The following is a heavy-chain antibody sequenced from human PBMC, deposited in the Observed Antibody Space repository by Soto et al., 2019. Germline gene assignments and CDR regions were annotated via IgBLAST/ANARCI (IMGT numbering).Heavy chain of an antibody. Sequence: VASVKVSCKASGYTFTTYSFSWVRQAPGQGLEWMGWISIYNGDTVYNQNLQGRVTMTTDTSTSTAYMELRSLRSDDTAVYYCARDPETHSGSPRGFAFWGQGTLVTVSS. CDR3: ARDPETHSGSPRGFAF. D-gene: IGHD1-26*01. CDR1: GYTFTTYS. J-gene: IGHJ4*02. V-gene: IGHV1-18*04. CDR2: ISIYNGDT.